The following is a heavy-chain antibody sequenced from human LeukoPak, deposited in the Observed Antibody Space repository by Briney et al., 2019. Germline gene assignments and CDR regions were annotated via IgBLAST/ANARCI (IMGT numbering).Heavy chain of an antibody. CDR1: GYTFTSYG. CDR3: AREGYCSSTSCYSVVSRGFDP. J-gene: IGHJ5*02. V-gene: IGHV1-18*01. D-gene: IGHD2-2*01. CDR2: ISAYNGNT. Sequence: GASVKVSCKASGYTFTSYGISWVRQAPGQGLEWMGWISAYNGNTNYAQKLQGRVTMTTDTSTSTAYMELRSLRSDDTAVYYCAREGYCSSTSCYSVVSRGFDPWGQGTLVTVSS.